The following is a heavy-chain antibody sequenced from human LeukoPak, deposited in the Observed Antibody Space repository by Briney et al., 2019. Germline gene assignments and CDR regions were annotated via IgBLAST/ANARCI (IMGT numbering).Heavy chain of an antibody. CDR1: RVSFDDYY. V-gene: IGHV4-34*01. J-gene: IGHJ4*02. CDR2: INHSGYT. Sequence: SGTLSLTCAGSRVSFDDYYWSWVRQTPGKGLEWIGAINHSGYTNASPSLTSRVTLSLDTSRKQFSLKLRSVTVADTGIYYCTRMTAGHDYWGQGTLVTVSP. D-gene: IGHD2-21*02. CDR3: TRMTAGHDY.